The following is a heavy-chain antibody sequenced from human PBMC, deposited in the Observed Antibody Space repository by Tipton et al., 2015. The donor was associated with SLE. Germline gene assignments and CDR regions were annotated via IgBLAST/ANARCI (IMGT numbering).Heavy chain of an antibody. CDR3: VTKTGSYSDY. CDR2: IYYTGST. CDR1: GGSFSSETYL. Sequence: TLSLTCTVSGGSFSSETYLWGWIRQPPGKGLEWIRDIYYTGSTYYNPSLKSRVTISIDTSKNQFSLKLTSVTAADTAVYYCVTKTGSYSDYWGRGTLLTVSS. J-gene: IGHJ4*02. D-gene: IGHD1-26*01. V-gene: IGHV4-39*07.